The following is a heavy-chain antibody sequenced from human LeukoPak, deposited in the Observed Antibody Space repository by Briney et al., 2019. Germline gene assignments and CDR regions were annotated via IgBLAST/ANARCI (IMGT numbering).Heavy chain of an antibody. CDR1: GFTFSSYG. J-gene: IGHJ4*02. V-gene: IGHV3-30*18. Sequence: GGSLRLSCAASGFTFSSYGMHWVRQAPGKGLEWVAVISYDGSNKYYADSVKGRFTISRDNSKNTLYLQMNSLRAEDTAVYYCAKVRTVTTIVVFAYWGQGTLVPVSS. D-gene: IGHD4-17*01. CDR3: AKVRTVTTIVVFAY. CDR2: ISYDGSNK.